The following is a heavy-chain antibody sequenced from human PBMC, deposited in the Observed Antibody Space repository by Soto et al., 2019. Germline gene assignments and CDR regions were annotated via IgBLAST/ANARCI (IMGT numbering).Heavy chain of an antibody. CDR1: GGSFSGYY. CDR2: INHSGST. Sequence: QVQLQQWGAGLLKPSETLSLTCAVYGGSFSGYYWSWIRQPPGKGLEWIGEINHSGSTNYNPSLKRRVTISLDTSKNQFSLKLSSVTAADTAVYYCARARATVLYYYYYGMDVWGQGTTVTVSS. V-gene: IGHV4-34*01. CDR3: ARARATVLYYYYYGMDV. D-gene: IGHD4-17*01. J-gene: IGHJ6*02.